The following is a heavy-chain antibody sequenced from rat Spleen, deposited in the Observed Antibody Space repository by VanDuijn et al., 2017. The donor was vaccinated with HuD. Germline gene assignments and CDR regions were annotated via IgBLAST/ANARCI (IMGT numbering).Heavy chain of an antibody. CDR1: GFTFNNYW. Sequence: EVQLVESGGGLVQPGRSLKLSCVASGFTFNNYWMSWIRQAPGKGLEWVATISYGDSSGHSSTYYRDSVKGRFTISRDNAKSTLSLQMDSLRSEDTATYYCARRYVYYGLSDWGQGVMVTVSS. V-gene: IGHV5-31*01. D-gene: IGHD1-6*01. CDR3: ARRYVYYGLSD. CDR2: ISYGDSSGHSST. J-gene: IGHJ2*01.